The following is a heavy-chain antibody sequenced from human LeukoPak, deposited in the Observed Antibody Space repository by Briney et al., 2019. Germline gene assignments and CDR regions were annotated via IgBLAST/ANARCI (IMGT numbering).Heavy chain of an antibody. CDR3: ARGRLYCSSTSCYVGFDY. Sequence: SQTLSLTCTVSGGSISSGSYYWSWIRQPAGKGLEWIGRIYTSGSTNYNPSLKSRVTISVDTSKNQFSLKLSSATAADTAVYYCARGRLYCSSTSCYVGFDYWGQGTLVTVSS. CDR2: IYTSGST. V-gene: IGHV4-61*02. J-gene: IGHJ4*02. D-gene: IGHD2-2*01. CDR1: GGSISSGSYY.